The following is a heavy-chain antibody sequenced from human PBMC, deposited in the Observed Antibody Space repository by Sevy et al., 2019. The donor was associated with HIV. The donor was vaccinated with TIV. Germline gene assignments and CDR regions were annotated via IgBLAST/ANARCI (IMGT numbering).Heavy chain of an antibody. J-gene: IGHJ6*02. V-gene: IGHV3-30*02. D-gene: IGHD3-9*01. Sequence: GGSLRLSCAASGFTFSDYAIHWVRQAPGKGVEWVAFIWYDGSNKYYTDFVKGRFAISRDNSKNTLYLQMNSLRVEDTAVYYCAKLVVPAASNDDILTGYPDLRVNYGMDVWGQGTTVTVSS. CDR1: GFTFSDYA. CDR2: IWYDGSNK. CDR3: AKLVVPAASNDDILTGYPDLRVNYGMDV.